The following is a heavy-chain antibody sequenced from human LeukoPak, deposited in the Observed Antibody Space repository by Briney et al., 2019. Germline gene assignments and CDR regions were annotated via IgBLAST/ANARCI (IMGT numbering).Heavy chain of an antibody. V-gene: IGHV3-7*05. CDR1: GFTFSNYW. Sequence: PGGSLRLSCEASGFTFSNYWMSWVRQAPGKGLEWVANINQDAGGKYYVDSVKGRFTISRENAKSSPYLQMNSLRAEDTAVYYCARDNSGPQNWGQGTLVTVPS. CDR2: INQDAGGK. J-gene: IGHJ4*02. CDR3: ARDNSGPQN. D-gene: IGHD1-26*01.